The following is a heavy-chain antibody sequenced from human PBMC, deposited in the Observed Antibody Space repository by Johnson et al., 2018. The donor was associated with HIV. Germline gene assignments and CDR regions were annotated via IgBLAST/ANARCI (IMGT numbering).Heavy chain of an antibody. D-gene: IGHD6-13*01. V-gene: IGHV3-30*04. J-gene: IGHJ3*02. CDR3: ARERKNGIAAAGPGAVDI. CDR2: SSSDESNK. CDR1: GFTFSSFA. Sequence: QVHLVESGGGVVQPGRSLRLSCAASGFTFSSFAMHWVRQGPGKGLEWVAVSSSDESNKYYLDSVKGRFTISRDNSKNTLYLQMNSLRAEDTAVYYCARERKNGIAAAGPGAVDIWGQGTMVTVSS.